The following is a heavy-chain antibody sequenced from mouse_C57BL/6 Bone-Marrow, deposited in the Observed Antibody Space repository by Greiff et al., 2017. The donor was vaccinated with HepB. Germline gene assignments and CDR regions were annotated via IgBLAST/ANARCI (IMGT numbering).Heavy chain of an antibody. D-gene: IGHD2-5*01. CDR2: IDPNSGGT. CDR3: ARSGSNDAMDY. Sequence: QVQLQQPGAELVKPGASVKLSCKASGYTFTSYWMHWVKQRPGRGLEWIGRIDPNSGGTKYNEKFKSKATLTVDKPSSPAYMQLSSLTSEDSAVYYCARSGSNDAMDYWGQGTSVTGSS. CDR1: GYTFTSYW. V-gene: IGHV1-72*01. J-gene: IGHJ4*01.